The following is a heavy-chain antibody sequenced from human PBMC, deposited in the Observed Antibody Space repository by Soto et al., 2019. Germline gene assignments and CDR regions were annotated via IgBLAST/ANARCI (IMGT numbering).Heavy chain of an antibody. D-gene: IGHD3-16*01. CDR2: IIPIFGTA. CDR1: GGTFISYA. J-gene: IGHJ5*01. V-gene: IGHV1-69*05. Sequence: ASVKVSCKASGGTFISYAISWVRQAPGQGLEWMGGIIPIFGTANYAQKFQGRVTISRDNSRYTLYLQMNSLTADDTAVYACVKGGWLDFWGQGTLVTVSS. CDR3: VKGGWLDF.